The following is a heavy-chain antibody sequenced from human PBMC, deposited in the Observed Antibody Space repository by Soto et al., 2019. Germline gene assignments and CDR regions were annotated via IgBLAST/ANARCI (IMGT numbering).Heavy chain of an antibody. Sequence: ASVKVTCKASGYTFTSYYMHWVRQAPGQGLEWMGIINPSGGSTSYAQKFQGRVTMTRDTSTSTVYMELSSLRSEDTAVYYRARGVLTGYFDYWGQGTLVTVSS. CDR2: INPSGGST. J-gene: IGHJ4*02. V-gene: IGHV1-46*01. D-gene: IGHD3-9*01. CDR3: ARGVLTGYFDY. CDR1: GYTFTSYY.